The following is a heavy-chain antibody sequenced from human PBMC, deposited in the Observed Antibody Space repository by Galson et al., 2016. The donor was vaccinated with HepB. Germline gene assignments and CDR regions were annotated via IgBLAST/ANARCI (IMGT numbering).Heavy chain of an antibody. CDR2: VYPGGTT. Sequence: SETLSLTCSVSGASISSFYWSWIRQSAVEGLEWIGRVYPGGTTDHNPSLRSRVSMSVDTSKNQVFLRLTSVTAADTAVYFCARDGTPGVWSGRFDPWGQGTRVTVSS. CDR1: GASISSFY. J-gene: IGHJ5*02. D-gene: IGHD3-3*01. CDR3: ARDGTPGVWSGRFDP. V-gene: IGHV4-4*07.